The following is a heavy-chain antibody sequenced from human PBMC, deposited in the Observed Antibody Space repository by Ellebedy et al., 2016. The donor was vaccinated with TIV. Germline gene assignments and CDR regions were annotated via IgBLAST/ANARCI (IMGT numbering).Heavy chain of an antibody. J-gene: IGHJ4*02. CDR2: IYHGDSDT. CDR3: ARRGVVIFDY. Sequence: GASLKISXAASGYSFSSYRNGWVRQMPGKGLEWMGIIYHGDSDTRYSPSFQGQVTISADKSISTAYLQWSSLKASDTAMYYCARRGVVIFDYWGQGTLVTVSS. CDR1: GYSFSSYR. V-gene: IGHV5-51*01. D-gene: IGHD3-16*01.